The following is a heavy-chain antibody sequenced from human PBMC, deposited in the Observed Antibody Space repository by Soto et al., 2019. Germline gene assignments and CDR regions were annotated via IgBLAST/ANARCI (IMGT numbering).Heavy chain of an antibody. J-gene: IGHJ3*02. V-gene: IGHV3-21*01. CDR2: ISSGGTYI. CDR3: ARSDCTNDVCYTEGPGDDAFDI. Sequence: EVQLVESGGGLVKPGGSLRLSCAASEFTFSSYIMNWVRQAPGKGLEWVSSISSGGTYIFYADSVKGRFTISRDNAKNSLYLQMNSLRAEDSAVYYCARSDCTNDVCYTEGPGDDAFDIWGQGTMVTVSS. CDR1: EFTFSSYI. D-gene: IGHD2-8*01.